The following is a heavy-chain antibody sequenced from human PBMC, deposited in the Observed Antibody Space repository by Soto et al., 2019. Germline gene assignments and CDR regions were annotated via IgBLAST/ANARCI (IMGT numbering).Heavy chain of an antibody. CDR1: GFTFDDYA. CDR2: ISWNSGSI. CDR3: AKDIAGRGSLYYFYGMDV. V-gene: IGHV3-9*01. Sequence: QLGGSLRLSCTSSGFTFDDYAMHWVRQAPGKGLEWVSGISWNSGSIGYADSVKARFTISRDNAKNSLYLQMNSLRAEDTALYYCAKDIAGRGSLYYFYGMDVWGQGTTVTVSS. D-gene: IGHD2-21*01. J-gene: IGHJ6*02.